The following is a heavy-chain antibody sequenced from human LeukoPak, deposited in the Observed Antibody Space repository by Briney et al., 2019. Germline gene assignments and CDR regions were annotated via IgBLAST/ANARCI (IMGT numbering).Heavy chain of an antibody. Sequence: PGGSLRLSCAASGFTFSSSGMTWVRQAPGKGLEWVSTTTGSVVNTYYADSVKGRFTISRDNSKSMLYLQMNSLRAEDTALYYCAKDYTGSSDNWGQGTLVTVSS. J-gene: IGHJ4*02. D-gene: IGHD2-15*01. CDR2: TTGSVVNT. CDR1: GFTFSSSG. CDR3: AKDYTGSSDN. V-gene: IGHV3-23*01.